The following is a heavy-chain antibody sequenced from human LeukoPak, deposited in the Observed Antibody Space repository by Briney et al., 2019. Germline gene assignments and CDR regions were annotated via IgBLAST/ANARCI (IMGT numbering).Heavy chain of an antibody. J-gene: IGHJ4*02. D-gene: IGHD3-10*01. V-gene: IGHV1-2*02. CDR1: GYTFTGYY. CDR3: ARGGVLLWFGESGDY. Sequence: ASVKVSCKASGYTFTGYYMHWVRQAPGQGLEWKGWINPNSGGTNYAQKFQGRVTMTRDTSISTAYMELSRLRSDDTAVYYCARGGVLLWFGESGDYWGQGTLVTVSS. CDR2: INPNSGGT.